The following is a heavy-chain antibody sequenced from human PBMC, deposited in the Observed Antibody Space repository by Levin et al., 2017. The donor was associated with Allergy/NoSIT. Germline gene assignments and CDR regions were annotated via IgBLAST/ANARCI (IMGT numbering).Heavy chain of an antibody. Sequence: SETLSLTCSVSGDSISRGFYYWSWIRQPAGEGLEWIGRIYVTGSTTYSPSLKSRVTISLDRSKDQVSLKINPVTAADTAVYYCARDLEGFSGYNPYCYMDVWGKGTTVTVSS. CDR2: IYVTGST. CDR3: ARDLEGFSGYNPYCYMDV. V-gene: IGHV4-61*02. CDR1: GDSISRGFYY. D-gene: IGHD5-12*01. J-gene: IGHJ6*03.